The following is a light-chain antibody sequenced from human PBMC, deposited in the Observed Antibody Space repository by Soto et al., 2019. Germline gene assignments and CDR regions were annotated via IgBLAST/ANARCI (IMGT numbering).Light chain of an antibody. V-gene: IGKV1-39*01. J-gene: IGKJ2*01. CDR2: AAS. CDR3: QQSYSTLPYT. Sequence: DIQMTQSPFSLSASVGDRVTISCRPSQNIKNYLNWYQQRPGKAPKLLIFAASTLQSGVPSRFSGSGSGTDFTLTISSLHPEDFATYSCQQSYSTLPYTFGQGTKVEIK. CDR1: QNIKNY.